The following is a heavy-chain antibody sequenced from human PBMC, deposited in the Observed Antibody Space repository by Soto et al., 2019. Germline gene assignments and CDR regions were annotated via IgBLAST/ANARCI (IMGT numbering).Heavy chain of an antibody. Sequence: EVQLLASGGGLVQPGGSLRLSCAASGFTFSNYAMNWVRQAPVKGLEWVSVISGSGDSTYHADSVKGRFTISRDNSNNTLYLNLNSLRAEDTAGYYCARRGSWSYYDYWAQGTLVTVSS. CDR1: GFTFSNYA. J-gene: IGHJ4*02. D-gene: IGHD3-3*01. CDR2: ISGSGDST. CDR3: ARRGSWSYYDY. V-gene: IGHV3-23*01.